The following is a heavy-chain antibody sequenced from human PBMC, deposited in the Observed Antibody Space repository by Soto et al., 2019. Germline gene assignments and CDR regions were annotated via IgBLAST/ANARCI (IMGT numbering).Heavy chain of an antibody. J-gene: IGHJ4*02. CDR3: ARQPRGPGYGERGLYFDY. V-gene: IGHV4-39*01. CDR1: GGSTNSRIDY. CDR2: VYYSGST. D-gene: IGHD3-16*01. Sequence: SETLSLTCTVSGGSTNSRIDYWGWIRHPPGKGLEWIGSVYYSGSTHDNPSLQSRVTISVDTSRNQFSLNLISVTAADTAVYFCARQPRGPGYGERGLYFDYWGQGTVVTVSP.